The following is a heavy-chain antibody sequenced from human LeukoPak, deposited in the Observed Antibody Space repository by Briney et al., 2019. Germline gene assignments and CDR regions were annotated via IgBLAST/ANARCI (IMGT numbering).Heavy chain of an antibody. Sequence: GGSLRLSCAASGFTFSNYWMHWVRQTPGKGLVWVSRIISDGSSTSYADSVKGRFTISRDNAKNTLYLQMNSLGAEDTAVYYCTRDGSLPDYWDQGTLVTVSS. CDR1: GFTFSNYW. CDR2: IISDGSST. V-gene: IGHV3-74*01. J-gene: IGHJ4*02. CDR3: TRDGSLPDY.